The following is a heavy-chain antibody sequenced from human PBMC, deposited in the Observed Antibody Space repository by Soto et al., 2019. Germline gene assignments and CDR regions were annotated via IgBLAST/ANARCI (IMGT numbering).Heavy chain of an antibody. Sequence: QVQLQESGPGLVKPSQTLSLTCTVSGGSISSGDYYWSWIRQPPGKGLEWIGYIYYSGSTYYNPSLKSRVTISVDTSKNQFSLKLSSVTAADTALYYCARGGVPGYSYGPPFDYWGQGTLVTVSS. CDR1: GGSISSGDYY. CDR3: ARGGVPGYSYGPPFDY. J-gene: IGHJ4*02. V-gene: IGHV4-30-4*01. D-gene: IGHD5-18*01. CDR2: IYYSGST.